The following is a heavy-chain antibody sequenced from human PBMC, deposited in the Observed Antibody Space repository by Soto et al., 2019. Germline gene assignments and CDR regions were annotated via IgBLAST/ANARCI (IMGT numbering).Heavy chain of an antibody. CDR2: VFFSGST. J-gene: IGHJ4*02. V-gene: IGHV4-61*01. CDR1: GASVGSGSFY. D-gene: IGHD3-22*01. Sequence: SETLSLTCTVSGASVGSGSFYWSWIRQPPGKGLEWIGYVFFSGSTNYNPSLKSRVTISIDTSKNQFSLKLTSVTAADTAVYYCARVSTYYFDSSGSYTSDYWGQGTLVTVSS. CDR3: ARVSTYYFDSSGSYTSDY.